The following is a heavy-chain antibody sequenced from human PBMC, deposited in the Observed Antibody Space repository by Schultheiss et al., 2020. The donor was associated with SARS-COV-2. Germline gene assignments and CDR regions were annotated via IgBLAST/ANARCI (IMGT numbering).Heavy chain of an antibody. Sequence: GGSLRLSCAACGFTFSSYDMHWVRQATGKGLEWVSAIGTAGDTYYPGSVKGQFTISRDNAKNSLYLQMNSLRAEDTAVYYCARVGVTLSPLYYFDYWGQGTLVTVSS. V-gene: IGHV3-13*03. D-gene: IGHD2-8*01. CDR1: GFTFSSYD. J-gene: IGHJ4*02. CDR2: IGTAGDT. CDR3: ARVGVTLSPLYYFDY.